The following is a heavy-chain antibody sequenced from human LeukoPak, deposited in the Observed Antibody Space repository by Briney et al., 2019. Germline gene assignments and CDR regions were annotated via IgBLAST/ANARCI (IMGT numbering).Heavy chain of an antibody. CDR3: ARDGSVGYSSGRWGIDY. J-gene: IGHJ4*02. CDR2: ISYDGSNK. Sequence: PGGSLRLSCAASGFTFSSYAMHWVRQAPGKGLEWVAVISYDGSNKYYADSVKGRFTISRDNSKNTLYLQMNSLRPEDTAVYYCARDGSVGYSSGRWGIDYWGQGTLVTVSS. CDR1: GFTFSSYA. V-gene: IGHV3-30*04. D-gene: IGHD6-19*01.